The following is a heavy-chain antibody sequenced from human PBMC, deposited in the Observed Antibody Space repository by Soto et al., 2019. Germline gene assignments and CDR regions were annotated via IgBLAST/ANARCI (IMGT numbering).Heavy chain of an antibody. D-gene: IGHD5-18*01. V-gene: IGHV3-30*18. J-gene: IGHJ6*02. Sequence: QVQLVESGGGVVQPGGSLRLSCAASGYTFSRYGMHWVRQAPGKGLEWVTFIASDGSNEYYADSVKGRCTIARDNSKTTLYLQMTSLRAEDTAVYYCAKMTTALGYYYHAMDVWGQGTTVSVSS. CDR1: GYTFSRYG. CDR3: AKMTTALGYYYHAMDV. CDR2: IASDGSNE.